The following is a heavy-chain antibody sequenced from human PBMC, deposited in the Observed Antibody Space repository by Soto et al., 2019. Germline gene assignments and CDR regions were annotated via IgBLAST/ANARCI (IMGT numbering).Heavy chain of an antibody. CDR1: GFTFSSYG. Sequence: QVQLVESGGGVVQPGRSLRLSCAASGFTFSSYGMHWVRQAPGKGLEWVAVISYDGSNKYYADSGKGRFTISRDNSKNTLYLQMNSLRAEDTAVYYCAKEWVYDSSGWSFDYGVQGTLVTVSS. CDR2: ISYDGSNK. D-gene: IGHD3-22*01. V-gene: IGHV3-30*18. J-gene: IGHJ4*02. CDR3: AKEWVYDSSGWSFDY.